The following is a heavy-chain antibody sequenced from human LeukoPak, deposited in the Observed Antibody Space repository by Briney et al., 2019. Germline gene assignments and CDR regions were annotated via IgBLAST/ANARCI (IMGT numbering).Heavy chain of an antibody. CDR2: IKQDGSEK. J-gene: IGHJ4*02. D-gene: IGHD2-15*01. CDR3: GRVSESLVNGGVSWSFDN. V-gene: IGHV3-7*03. Sequence: GGSLRLSCAASGFTFSSYAMSWVRQAPGKGLEWVANIKQDGSEKYYVDSVKGRFTISRDNAKNSLYLQMNSLGAEDAAVYYCGRVSESLVNGGVSWSFDNWGQGTLVTVSS. CDR1: GFTFSSYA.